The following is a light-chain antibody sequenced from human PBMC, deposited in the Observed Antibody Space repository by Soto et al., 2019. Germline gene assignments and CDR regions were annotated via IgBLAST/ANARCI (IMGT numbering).Light chain of an antibody. V-gene: IGKV3D-15*01. Sequence: EIVLTQSPGTLSLSPGERSTLSCMASQSVSNNYLAWYQQKPVQAPRLLIYDAYNRATGIPARFSGSGSGTEFTLTISSLQSEDFAVYYCQQYYDWPITVGQGTRLEIK. J-gene: IGKJ5*01. CDR3: QQYYDWPIT. CDR1: QSVSNN. CDR2: DAY.